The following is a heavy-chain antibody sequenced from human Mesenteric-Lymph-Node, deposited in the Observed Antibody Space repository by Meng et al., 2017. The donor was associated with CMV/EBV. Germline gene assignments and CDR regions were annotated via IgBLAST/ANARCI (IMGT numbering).Heavy chain of an antibody. D-gene: IGHD3-22*01. CDR1: GFTFSSYG. V-gene: IGHV3-33*01. CDR2: IWYDGSNK. Sequence: GESLKISCAASGFTFSSYGMHWVRQAPGKGLEWVAVIWYDGSNKYYADSVKGRFTISRDNSKNTLYLQMNSLRAEDTAVYYCARGQLSAFSTYYYDSNGQLDLWGQGTLVTVSS. CDR3: ARGQLSAFSTYYYDSNGQLDL. J-gene: IGHJ5*02.